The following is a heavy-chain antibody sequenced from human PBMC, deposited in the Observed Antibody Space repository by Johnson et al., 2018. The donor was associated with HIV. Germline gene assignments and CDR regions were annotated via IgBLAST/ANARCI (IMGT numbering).Heavy chain of an antibody. V-gene: IGHV3-23*01. CDR1: GFSFSSYA. CDR3: ARDRSPTFIATAGRDGSDI. CDR2: ISGSGGST. Sequence: EVLLLEYGGGSVQPGGSLRLSCAASGFSFSSYALTWVRQAPGKGLEWVSGISGSGGSTGYADSVKGRFTISRDNAKNSLYLQMNSLRVDDTALYYCARDRSPTFIATAGRDGSDIWGQGTMVSVSS. J-gene: IGHJ3*02. D-gene: IGHD6-13*01.